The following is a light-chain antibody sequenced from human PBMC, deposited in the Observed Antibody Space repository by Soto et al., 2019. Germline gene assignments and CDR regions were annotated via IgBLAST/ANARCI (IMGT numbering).Light chain of an antibody. V-gene: IGKV1-9*01. CDR3: QQLNGYPLT. CDR2: AAS. CDR1: QGINTY. Sequence: DIQLTQSPSFLSASVGDRVTITCRASQGINTYLAWYQQRTGKAPKLLIFAASTLQYGVPSRFSGSGSGTEFTLTISSLQPEDVATYYCQQLNGYPLTFGQGSKLEI. J-gene: IGKJ2*01.